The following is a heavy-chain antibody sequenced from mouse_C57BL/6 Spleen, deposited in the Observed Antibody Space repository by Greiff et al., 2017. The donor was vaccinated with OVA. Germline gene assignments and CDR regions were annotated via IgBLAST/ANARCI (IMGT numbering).Heavy chain of an antibody. V-gene: IGHV3-6*01. Sequence: EVKLEESGPGLVKPSQSLSLTCSVTGYSITSGYYWNWIRQFPGNKLEWMGYISYDGSNNYNPSLKNRISITRDTSKNQFFLKLNSVTTEDTATYYCAREDDYVAMDYWGQGTSVTVSS. CDR2: ISYDGSN. CDR1: GYSITSGYY. J-gene: IGHJ4*01. CDR3: AREDDYVAMDY.